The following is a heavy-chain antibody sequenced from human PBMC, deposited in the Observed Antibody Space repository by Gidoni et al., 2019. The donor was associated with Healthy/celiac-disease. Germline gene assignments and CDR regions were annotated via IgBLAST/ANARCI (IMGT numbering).Heavy chain of an antibody. D-gene: IGHD3-10*01. J-gene: IGHJ5*02. CDR2: IYYSGST. Sequence: QVQLQESGPGLVKPSETLSLTCTVSGCSISSYYWSWIRQPPGKGLEWIGYIYYSGSTNYNPSLKSRVTISVDTSKNQFSLKLSSVTAADTAVYYCARDATPAWFGVFDPWGQGTLVTVSS. CDR3: ARDATPAWFGVFDP. V-gene: IGHV4-59*01. CDR1: GCSISSYY.